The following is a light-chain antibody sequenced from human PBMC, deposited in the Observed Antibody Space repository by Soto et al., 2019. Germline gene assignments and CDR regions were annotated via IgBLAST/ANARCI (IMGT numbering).Light chain of an antibody. CDR2: GAS. Sequence: DIQMTQSPSPLSASVGDRVTITCRASQTISTYLNWYQQKPGKAPKLLIYGASSLQSGVQSRFSGSGSGTDFTLTIRSLQPEDFGTYYCQQSFSTPRTFGQGTKVDI. CDR1: QTISTY. CDR3: QQSFSTPRT. J-gene: IGKJ1*01. V-gene: IGKV1-39*01.